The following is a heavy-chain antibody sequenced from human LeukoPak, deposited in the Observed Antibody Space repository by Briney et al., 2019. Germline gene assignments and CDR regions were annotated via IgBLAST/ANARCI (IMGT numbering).Heavy chain of an antibody. CDR1: GFTFSSYG. Sequence: GGSLRLSCAASGFTFSSYGMHWVRQAPGKGLEWVAFIRYDGSNKYYADSVKGRFTISRDNSKNTLYLQMNSLRAEDTAVYYCATLVGADSDYWGQGTLVTVSS. J-gene: IGHJ4*02. D-gene: IGHD1-26*01. CDR3: ATLVGADSDY. CDR2: IRYDGSNK. V-gene: IGHV3-30*02.